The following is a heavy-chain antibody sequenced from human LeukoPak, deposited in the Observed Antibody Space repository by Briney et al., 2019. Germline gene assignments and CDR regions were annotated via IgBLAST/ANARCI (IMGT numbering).Heavy chain of an antibody. CDR1: GYTFTGYY. Sequence: ASVKVSCKASGYTFTGYYMHWVRQAPGQELEWMGWINPNSGGTNYAQKFQGRVTMTRDTSISTAYMELSRLRSDDTAVYYCARDSELLWFGEFGDYWGQGTLVTVSS. CDR2: INPNSGGT. J-gene: IGHJ4*02. D-gene: IGHD3-10*01. V-gene: IGHV1-2*02. CDR3: ARDSELLWFGEFGDY.